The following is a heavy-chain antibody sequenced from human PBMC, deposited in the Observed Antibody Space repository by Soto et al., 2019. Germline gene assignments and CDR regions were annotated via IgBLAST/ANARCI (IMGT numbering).Heavy chain of an antibody. CDR3: ARRQSIMIRGAKAFDI. V-gene: IGHV2-5*02. J-gene: IGHJ3*02. CDR1: GFSLITTGAG. D-gene: IGHD3-10*01. CDR2: IYWDGEK. Sequence: QITLKESGPTLVQPTQTLTLTCSFSGFSLITTGAGVGWIRQPPGKAPEWLALIYWDGEKRYSPALKSRLTITKDSSKNQVVLTMTNMDPVDTATYYCARRQSIMIRGAKAFDIWGQGTLLSVSS.